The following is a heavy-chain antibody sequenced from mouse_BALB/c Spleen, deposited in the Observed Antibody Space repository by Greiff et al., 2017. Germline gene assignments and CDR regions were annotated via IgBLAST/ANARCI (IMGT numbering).Heavy chain of an antibody. J-gene: IGHJ1*01. CDR2: IYPSDSYT. CDR3: TRFPLLRNWYFDV. Sequence: VQLQQPGAELVRPGASVKLSCKASGYTFTSYWINWVKQRPGQGLEWIGNIYPSDSYTNYNQKFKDKATLTVDKSSSTAYMQLSSPTSEDSAVYYCTRFPLLRNWYFDVWGAGTTVTVSS. V-gene: IGHV1-69*02. CDR1: GYTFTSYW. D-gene: IGHD1-2*01.